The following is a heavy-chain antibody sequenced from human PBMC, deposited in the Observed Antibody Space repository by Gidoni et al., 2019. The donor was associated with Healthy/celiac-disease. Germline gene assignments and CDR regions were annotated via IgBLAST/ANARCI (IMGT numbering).Heavy chain of an antibody. V-gene: IGHV1-18*04. D-gene: IGHD3-16*01. CDR2: ISAYNGNT. CDR3: ARERAAIDPRDYVWGTVAAPIDS. CDR1: GYTFTSYG. J-gene: IGHJ4*02. Sequence: QVQLVQSGAEVKKPGASVKVSCKASGYTFTSYGIRWVRQAPGQGLEWMGWISAYNGNTNYAQKLQGRVTMTTDTSTSTAYMELRSLRSDDTAVYYCARERAAIDPRDYVWGTVAAPIDSWGQGTLVTVSS.